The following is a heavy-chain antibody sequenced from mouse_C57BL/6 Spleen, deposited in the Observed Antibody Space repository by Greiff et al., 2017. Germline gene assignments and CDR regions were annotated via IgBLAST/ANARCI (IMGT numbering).Heavy chain of an antibody. CDR3: ARDASYDGYYWYFDV. J-gene: IGHJ1*03. D-gene: IGHD2-3*01. Sequence: EVQVVESGGGLVQSGRSLRLSCATSGFTFSDFYMEWVRQAPGKGLEWIAASRNKANDYTTEYSASVKGRFIVSRDTSQSILYLQMNALRAEDTAIYYCARDASYDGYYWYFDVWGTGTTVTVSS. V-gene: IGHV7-1*01. CDR2: SRNKANDYTT. CDR1: GFTFSDFY.